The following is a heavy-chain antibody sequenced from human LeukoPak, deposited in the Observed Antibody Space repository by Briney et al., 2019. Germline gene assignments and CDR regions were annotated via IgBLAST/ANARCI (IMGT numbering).Heavy chain of an antibody. Sequence: TSETLSLTCTVSGGSISSSSYYWGWIRQPPGKGLERIGSIYYSGSTYYNPSLKSRVTISVDTSKNQFSLKLSSVTAADTAVYYCARDQNWNDALGYWGQGTLVTVSS. CDR3: ARDQNWNDALGY. CDR2: IYYSGST. CDR1: GGSISSSSYY. V-gene: IGHV4-39*07. D-gene: IGHD1-1*01. J-gene: IGHJ4*02.